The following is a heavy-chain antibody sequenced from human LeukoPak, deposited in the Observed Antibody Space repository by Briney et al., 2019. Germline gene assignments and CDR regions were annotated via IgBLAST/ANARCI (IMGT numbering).Heavy chain of an antibody. CDR2: IKQDGSEK. J-gene: IGHJ4*02. Sequence: GGSLRLSCAASGFTFSNYWMSWVRQAPGKGLEWVANIKQDGSEKYYVDSVKGRFTISRDNSKNTLYLQMNSLRAEDTAVYYCARDGDPTGYFDYWGQGTLVTVSS. D-gene: IGHD4-17*01. CDR1: GFTFSNYW. V-gene: IGHV3-7*01. CDR3: ARDGDPTGYFDY.